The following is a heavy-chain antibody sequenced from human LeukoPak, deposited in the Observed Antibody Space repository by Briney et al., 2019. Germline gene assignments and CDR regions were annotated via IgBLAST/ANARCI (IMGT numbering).Heavy chain of an antibody. Sequence: GGSLRLSCAASGFTFSSYAMHWVRQAPGKGLEWVAVISYDGSNKYYADSVKGRFTISTDNSKNTLYLQMNSLKTEDTAVYYCTTDGVGVEGATYGNWGQGTLVSVSS. CDR2: ISYDGSNK. V-gene: IGHV3-30*04. CDR3: TTDGVGVEGATYGN. CDR1: GFTFSSYA. D-gene: IGHD1-26*01. J-gene: IGHJ4*02.